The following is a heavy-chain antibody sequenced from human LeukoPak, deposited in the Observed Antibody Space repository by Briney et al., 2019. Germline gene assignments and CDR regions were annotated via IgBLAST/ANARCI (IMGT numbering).Heavy chain of an antibody. Sequence: PSETLSLTCTASGGSISSSSYYWGWIRQPPGKGLEWIGSIYYSGSTYYNPSLKSRVTISVDTSKNQFSLKLSSVTAADTAVYYCARDTFADYWGQGTLVTVSS. CDR3: ARDTFADY. V-gene: IGHV4-39*07. CDR2: IYYSGST. CDR1: GGSISSSSYY. J-gene: IGHJ4*02.